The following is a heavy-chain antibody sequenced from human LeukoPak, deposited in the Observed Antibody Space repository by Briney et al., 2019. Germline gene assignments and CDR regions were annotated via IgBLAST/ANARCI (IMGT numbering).Heavy chain of an antibody. J-gene: IGHJ5*01. Sequence: YPGGSLRLSCAASGFTFSGYWMHWVRQAPGKGLVWVSRINSDGYSITYADSVKGRFTISRDNAKNTLYLQMNSLIAEDTAVYFCTRAGYSSGFDSWGQGTLVTVSS. CDR1: GFTFSGYW. CDR3: TRAGYSSGFDS. CDR2: INSDGYSI. D-gene: IGHD6-19*01. V-gene: IGHV3-74*03.